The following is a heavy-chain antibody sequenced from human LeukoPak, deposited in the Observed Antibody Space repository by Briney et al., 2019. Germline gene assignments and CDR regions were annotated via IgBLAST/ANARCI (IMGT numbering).Heavy chain of an antibody. D-gene: IGHD3-22*01. CDR3: ARDGKDSSGYWVYYYYGMDV. V-gene: IGHV3-74*01. CDR1: GLTFSSYW. Sequence: GGSLRLSCAASGLTFSSYWMHWVRQAPGKGLVWVSRINSDGSSTSYADSVKGRFTISRDNAKNTLYLQMNSLRAEDTAVYYCARDGKDSSGYWVYYYYGMDVWGQGTTVTVSS. CDR2: INSDGSST. J-gene: IGHJ6*02.